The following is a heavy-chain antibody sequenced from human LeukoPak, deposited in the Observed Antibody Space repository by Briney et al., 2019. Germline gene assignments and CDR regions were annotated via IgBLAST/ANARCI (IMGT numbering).Heavy chain of an antibody. V-gene: IGHV1-69*06. CDR3: ARDWRYCSSTSCYSYGMDV. D-gene: IGHD2-2*01. J-gene: IGHJ6*02. Sequence: SVRVSSKASRGTFISYAISWVRQAPGQGREWMGGIIPIFGTANYAQKFQGRVTITADKSTSTAYMELSSLRSEDTAVYYCARDWRYCSSTSCYSYGMDVWGQGTTVTVSS. CDR2: IIPIFGTA. CDR1: RGTFISYA.